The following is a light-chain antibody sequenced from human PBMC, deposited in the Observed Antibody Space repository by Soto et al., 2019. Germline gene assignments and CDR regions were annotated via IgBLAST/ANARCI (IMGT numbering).Light chain of an antibody. J-gene: IGLJ1*01. Sequence: QSVLTQPPSVSAAPGQKVTISCSGSSSNIGNNYVSWYQQLPGTAPKLLIYDNNKRPSGIPDRFSGSKSGTSATLGITGLQTRDEADYYCGTWDNSLSARVFGTGTKLTVL. CDR3: GTWDNSLSARV. CDR2: DNN. CDR1: SSNIGNNY. V-gene: IGLV1-51*01.